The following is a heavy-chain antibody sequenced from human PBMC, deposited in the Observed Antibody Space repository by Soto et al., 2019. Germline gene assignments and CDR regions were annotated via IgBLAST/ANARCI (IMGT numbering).Heavy chain of an antibody. CDR1: GFTFTTYG. V-gene: IGHV3-30*18. D-gene: IGHD2-15*01. J-gene: IGHJ6*02. CDR2: TSYDGSNE. Sequence: GGSLRLSCAASGFTFTTYGMHWVRQAPGKGLEWVALTSYDGSNEYYADSVKGRFTISRDNSKNTAYLQMNSLRAEDTAVYYCAKTLTYCSGGSCYSGIYFYGIDVWGQGTTVTVSS. CDR3: AKTLTYCSGGSCYSGIYFYGIDV.